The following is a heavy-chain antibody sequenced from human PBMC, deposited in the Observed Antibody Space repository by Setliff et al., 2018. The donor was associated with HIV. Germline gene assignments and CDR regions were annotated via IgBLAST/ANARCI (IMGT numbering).Heavy chain of an antibody. V-gene: IGHV4-39*01. Sequence: SETLSLTCTVSGGSVRRSSHYWGWVRQPPGKRLEWIGNVYYSGITSYNPSLKSRVTISVDMSMNQMSLKLTSMTAADTAVYYCARSQPDTIFGVVVFDSWGQGTLVTVSS. CDR3: ARSQPDTIFGVVVFDS. CDR1: GGSVRRSSHY. CDR2: VYYSGIT. J-gene: IGHJ4*02. D-gene: IGHD3-3*01.